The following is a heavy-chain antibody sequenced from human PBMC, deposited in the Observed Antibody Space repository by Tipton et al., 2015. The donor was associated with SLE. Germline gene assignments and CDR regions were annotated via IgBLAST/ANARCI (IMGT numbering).Heavy chain of an antibody. CDR1: GDSITSGSYS. CDR3: ARLPIWEQAADGPTISFDI. D-gene: IGHD6-13*01. Sequence: TLSLTCIVSGDSITSGSYSWGWIRQPPGKGLEWIGSILYSGTTYCNPSLKSRITISVDTSKNQFSLQLSSATAADTAVYYCARLPIWEQAADGPTISFDIWGHGTMVTVSS. V-gene: IGHV4-39*07. CDR2: ILYSGTT. J-gene: IGHJ3*02.